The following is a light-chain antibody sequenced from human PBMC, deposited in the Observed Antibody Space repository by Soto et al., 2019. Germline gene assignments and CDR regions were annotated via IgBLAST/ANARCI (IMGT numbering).Light chain of an antibody. J-gene: IGKJ1*01. CDR3: QQYHNYWT. CDR2: KAS. Sequence: DIQMTQSPSTLSASVGDRVTITCRASQSISSWLAWYQQKPGKAPKLLIYKASNLESGVPSRFSGSGSGTEFTLTISSLQPDDFATYYCQQYHNYWTFGQGTKVEIK. CDR1: QSISSW. V-gene: IGKV1-5*03.